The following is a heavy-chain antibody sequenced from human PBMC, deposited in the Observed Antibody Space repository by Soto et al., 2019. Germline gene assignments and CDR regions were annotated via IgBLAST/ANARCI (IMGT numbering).Heavy chain of an antibody. CDR1: GGSFSGYY. D-gene: IGHD3-9*01. J-gene: IGHJ4*02. V-gene: IGHV4-34*01. CDR2: INHSGST. CDR3: ARVGDYDILTGYYYFDY. Sequence: SETLSLTCAVYGGSFSGYYWSWIRQPPGKGLEWIGEINHSGSTNYNPSLKSRVTISVDTSKNQFSLKLSSVTAADTAVYYCARVGDYDILTGYYYFDYWGQGTLVTVSS.